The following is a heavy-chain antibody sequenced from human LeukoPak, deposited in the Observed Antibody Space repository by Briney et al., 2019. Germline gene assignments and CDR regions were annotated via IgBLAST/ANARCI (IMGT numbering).Heavy chain of an antibody. CDR3: ATPTPHVKPLRFLEWLPNL. D-gene: IGHD3-3*01. Sequence: ASVKVSCKVSGYTLTELSMHWVRQAPGKGLEWMGGFDPEDGETIYAQKFQGRVTMTEDTSTDTAYMELSSLRSEDMAVYYCATPTPHVKPLRFLEWLPNLWGQGTLVTVSS. J-gene: IGHJ4*02. V-gene: IGHV1-24*01. CDR2: FDPEDGET. CDR1: GYTLTELS.